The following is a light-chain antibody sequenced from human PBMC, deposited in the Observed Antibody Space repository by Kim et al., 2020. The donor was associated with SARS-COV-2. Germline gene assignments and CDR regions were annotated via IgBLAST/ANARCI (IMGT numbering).Light chain of an antibody. CDR3: QQYDNLRPTT. V-gene: IGKV1-33*01. CDR1: QNIRKY. CDR2: DAS. Sequence: VGDRVTITCRASQNIRKYLNWYQQKTGKAPKILISDASIMETWVTSRFSRSGSGTDVTLSISSLQPEDFTTYYCQQYDNLRPTTFGQGTRLEIK. J-gene: IGKJ5*01.